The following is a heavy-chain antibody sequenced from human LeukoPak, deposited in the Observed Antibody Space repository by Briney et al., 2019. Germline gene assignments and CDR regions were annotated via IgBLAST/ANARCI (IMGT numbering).Heavy chain of an antibody. J-gene: IGHJ4*02. V-gene: IGHV3-9*01. D-gene: IGHD2-15*01. Sequence: GGSLRLSCAASGFTFDDYAMHWVRQAPGKGLEWVSVLTWNSGSIGYADSVKGRFTISRDNSKNTLYLQMNNLRAEDTAVYYCARYENGGIDYWGQGTLVTVSS. CDR1: GFTFDDYA. CDR3: ARYENGGIDY. CDR2: LTWNSGSI.